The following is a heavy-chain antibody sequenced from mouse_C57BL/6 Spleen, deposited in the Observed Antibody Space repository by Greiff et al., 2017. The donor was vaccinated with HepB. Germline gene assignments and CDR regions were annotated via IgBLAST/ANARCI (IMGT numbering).Heavy chain of an antibody. D-gene: IGHD2-2*01. V-gene: IGHV5-12*01. J-gene: IGHJ4*01. Sequence: EVKLVESGGGLVQPGGSLKLSCAASGFTFSDYYMYWVRQTPEKRLEWVAYISNGGGSTYYPDTVKGRFTISRDNAKNTLYLQMSRLKSEDTAMYYCARQEVTTNAMDYWGQGTSVTVSS. CDR1: GFTFSDYY. CDR3: ARQEVTTNAMDY. CDR2: ISNGGGST.